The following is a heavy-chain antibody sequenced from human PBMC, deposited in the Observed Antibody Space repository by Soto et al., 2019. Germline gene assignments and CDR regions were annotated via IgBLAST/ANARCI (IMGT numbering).Heavy chain of an antibody. CDR1: GGSISSGGYY. J-gene: IGHJ4*02. Sequence: PSEALSLTCTVSGGSISSGGYYWSWIRQHPGKGLEWIGYIYYSGSTYYNPSLKSRVTISVDTSKNQFSLKLSSVTAADTAVYYCARKKAAAASYYFDYWGQGTLVTVSA. CDR2: IYYSGST. CDR3: ARKKAAAASYYFDY. V-gene: IGHV4-31*03. D-gene: IGHD6-13*01.